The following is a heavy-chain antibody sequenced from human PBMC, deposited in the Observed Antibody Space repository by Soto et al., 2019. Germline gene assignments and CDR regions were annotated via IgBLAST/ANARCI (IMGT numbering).Heavy chain of an antibody. D-gene: IGHD1-26*01. CDR1: GFTFISAW. CDR2: VKSKNDGGAI. V-gene: IGHV3-15*05. CDR3: VGGSPFEF. J-gene: IGHJ4*02. Sequence: VQLGDSGGGWVKPGGSLRLSCAASGFTFISAWINWVRQAPGKGLEWVGRVKSKNDGGAIDYGTPVKGRFIISRDDPRNTAYLQMNSLKIEDTGVYYCVGGSPFEFWGQGTLVTVSS.